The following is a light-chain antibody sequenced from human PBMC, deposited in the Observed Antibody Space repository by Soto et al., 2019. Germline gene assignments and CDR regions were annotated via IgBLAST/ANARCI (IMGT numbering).Light chain of an antibody. CDR1: QSVSSN. Sequence: ETDLTKSPVTLSLSHVERATLSCRASQSVSSNLAWYQHKPGQAPRLLIYVTSNRATGIPARFSGSGSGTDYTLTISSLEPEDSAVYYCHQRQIWPRTFGQRTNVAI. J-gene: IGKJ1*01. V-gene: IGKV3-11*01. CDR3: HQRQIWPRT. CDR2: VTS.